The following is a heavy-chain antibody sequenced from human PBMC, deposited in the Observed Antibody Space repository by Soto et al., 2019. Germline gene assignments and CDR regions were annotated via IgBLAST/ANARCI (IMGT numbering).Heavy chain of an antibody. J-gene: IGHJ5*02. Sequence: PGGSLRLSCXAXGFTFSSYWMHWVRQAPGKGLVWVSRINSDGSSTSYADSVKGRFTISRDNAKNTLYLQMNSLRAEDTAVYYCARGVAVAGPRGGFDPWGQGTLVTVSS. CDR3: ARGVAVAGPRGGFDP. CDR1: GFTFSSYW. D-gene: IGHD6-19*01. V-gene: IGHV3-74*01. CDR2: INSDGSST.